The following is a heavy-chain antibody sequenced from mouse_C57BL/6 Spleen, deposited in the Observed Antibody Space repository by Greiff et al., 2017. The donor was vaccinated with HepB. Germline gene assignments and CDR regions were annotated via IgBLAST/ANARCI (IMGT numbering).Heavy chain of an antibody. CDR1: GYTFTSYW. Sequence: QVQLQQSGAELVRPGSSVKLSCKASGYTFTSYWMHWVKQRPIQGLEWIGNIDPSDSETHYNQKFKDKATLTVDKSSSTAYMQLSSLTSEDSAVYYCARPGASLLDYWGQGTTLTVSS. CDR3: ARPGASLLDY. CDR2: IDPSDSET. V-gene: IGHV1-52*01. D-gene: IGHD3-2*02. J-gene: IGHJ2*01.